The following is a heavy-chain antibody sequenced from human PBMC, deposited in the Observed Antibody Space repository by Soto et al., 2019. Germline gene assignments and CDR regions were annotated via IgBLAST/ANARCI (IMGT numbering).Heavy chain of an antibody. D-gene: IGHD6-6*01. CDR3: AKVGVAALNWFDP. V-gene: IGHV3-23*01. CDR2: ISGSGGST. Sequence: EVQLLESGGGLVQPGGSLRLSCAASGFTFSNYAMSWVRQAPGKGLEWVSGISGSGGSTYYTDSVKGRFTISRDNSKNTLYLQMNSLRADDTAVYYCAKVGVAALNWFDPWGQGTLVTVSS. J-gene: IGHJ5*02. CDR1: GFTFSNYA.